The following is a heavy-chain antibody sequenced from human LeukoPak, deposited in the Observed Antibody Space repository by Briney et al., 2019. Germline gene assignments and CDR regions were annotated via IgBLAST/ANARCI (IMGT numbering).Heavy chain of an antibody. Sequence: PSETLSLTCAVYGGSFSGYYWSWIRQPPGKGLEWIGEINHSGSTNYNPSLKSRVTISVDTSKNQFSLKLSSVTAADMAVYYCARGVYCTNGVCFEKTSNFDYWGQGTLVTVSS. CDR2: INHSGST. D-gene: IGHD2-8*01. CDR3: ARGVYCTNGVCFEKTSNFDY. V-gene: IGHV4-34*01. CDR1: GGSFSGYY. J-gene: IGHJ4*02.